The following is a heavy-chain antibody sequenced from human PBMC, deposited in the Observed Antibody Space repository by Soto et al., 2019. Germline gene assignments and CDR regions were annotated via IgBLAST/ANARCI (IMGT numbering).Heavy chain of an antibody. CDR3: ATYRKFFQI. Sequence: SETLSLTCTVSGDSIRSGNHYWSWIRQPPGKGLEWIGYIYYSGSTYYNSSLKSRVTISVDRSKNHFFLNLTSVTAADTAVYYCATYRKFFQIWGQGTLVTVSS. J-gene: IGHJ4*02. CDR1: GDSIRSGNHY. CDR2: IYYSGST. D-gene: IGHD3-3*01. V-gene: IGHV4-30-4*01.